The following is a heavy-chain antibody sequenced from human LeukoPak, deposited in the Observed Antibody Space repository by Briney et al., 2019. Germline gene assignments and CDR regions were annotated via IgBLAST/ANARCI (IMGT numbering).Heavy chain of an antibody. V-gene: IGHV3-48*01. CDR2: VGSTSGAI. D-gene: IGHD3-16*01. CDR3: ARDANDYASPPDY. Sequence: GGSLRLSFAASGFTFSIYSMNWVRQAPGKGLQWVSYVGSTSGAIYYADSVKGRFTISRDNAKNSVYLQMNSLRAEDTAVYYCARDANDYASPPDYWGQGTLVTVSS. CDR1: GFTFSIYS. J-gene: IGHJ4*02.